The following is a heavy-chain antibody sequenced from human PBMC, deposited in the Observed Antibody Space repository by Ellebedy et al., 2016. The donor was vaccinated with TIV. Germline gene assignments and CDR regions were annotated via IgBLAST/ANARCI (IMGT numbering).Heavy chain of an antibody. CDR3: AINQQLGY. CDR1: GYTFTDYY. J-gene: IGHJ4*02. V-gene: IGHV1-2*02. Sequence: ASVKVSCKASGYTFTDYYIHWVRQAPGQGPEWMGWINPSSGGTNYAQKFQGRVTMTRDTSVSTAYMELSRLRSDDTAVYYCAINQQLGYWGQGTLVTVSS. CDR2: INPSSGGT. D-gene: IGHD6-6*01.